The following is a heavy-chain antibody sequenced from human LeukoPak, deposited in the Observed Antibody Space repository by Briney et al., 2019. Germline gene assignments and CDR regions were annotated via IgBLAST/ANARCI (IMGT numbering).Heavy chain of an antibody. D-gene: IGHD3-10*01. CDR1: GFTFSSYS. Sequence: GSLKISCAASGFTFSSYSMNWVRQAPGKGLEWVSYISSSSSTIYYADSVKGRFTISRDNAKNSLYLQMNSLRAEDTAVYYCAREFVGYYYGSGSYDLDYWGQGTLVTVSS. CDR2: ISSSSSTI. V-gene: IGHV3-48*01. J-gene: IGHJ4*02. CDR3: AREFVGYYYGSGSYDLDY.